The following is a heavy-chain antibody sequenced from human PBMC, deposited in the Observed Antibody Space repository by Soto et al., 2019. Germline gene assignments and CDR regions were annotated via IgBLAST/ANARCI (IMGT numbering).Heavy chain of an antibody. CDR3: ARYGSGECNRGSCYSPFDY. J-gene: IGHJ4*02. CDR1: GGTISSGGYS. D-gene: IGHD2-15*01. Sequence: TLSLTSTVSGGTISSGGYSWSWIRQPPGKGLEWIGYIYYSGSTYYNPSLRSRVTVSVDTSKNQFSLKLSSVTAADTAVYYCARYGSGECNRGSCYSPFDYWGQGTLVTVSS. V-gene: IGHV4-30-2*05. CDR2: IYYSGST.